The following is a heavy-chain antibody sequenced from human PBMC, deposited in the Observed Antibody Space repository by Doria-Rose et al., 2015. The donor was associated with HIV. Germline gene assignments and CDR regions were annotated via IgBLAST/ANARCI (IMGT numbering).Heavy chain of an antibody. Sequence: VQLQQWGAGLLKPSETLSLTCAVYGGSFNGYYWSWIRQPPGKGLEWIGEINHTGSTNYNPSLKSRVTISVDTSKNQFSLKLSSVTAADTAVYYCARSTNDYGDQLDYRGQGTLVTVSS. CDR1: GGSFNGYY. D-gene: IGHD4-17*01. V-gene: IGHV4-34*02. J-gene: IGHJ4*02. CDR3: ARSTNDYGDQLDY. CDR2: INHTGST.